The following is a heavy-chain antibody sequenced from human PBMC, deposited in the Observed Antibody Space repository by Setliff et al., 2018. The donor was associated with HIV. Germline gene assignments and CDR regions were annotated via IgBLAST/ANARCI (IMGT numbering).Heavy chain of an antibody. Sequence: SETLSLTCAVSGGSISSDNWWTWLRQPPGKGLEWLGEIYHSGSTNYNPSLKSRVTISIDKSKSHFSLKLSSVTAADTAVYYCASYSRGLPFYNWGQGTLVTVSS. V-gene: IGHV4-4*02. CDR1: GGSISSDNW. CDR2: IYHSGST. CDR3: ASYSRGLPFYN. J-gene: IGHJ4*02. D-gene: IGHD6-19*01.